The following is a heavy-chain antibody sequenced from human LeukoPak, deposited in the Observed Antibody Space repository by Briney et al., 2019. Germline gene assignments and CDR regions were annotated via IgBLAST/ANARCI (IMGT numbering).Heavy chain of an antibody. V-gene: IGHV1-2*02. CDR3: AKESSDSLYYYMDV. Sequence: ASVKVSCKASGYTFTGYYMHWVRQAPGQGLEWMGWTNPNSGGTNYAQKFQGRVTMTRDTSISTAYMELSRLRSDDTAVYYCAKESSDSLYYYMDVWGKGTTVTVSS. CDR2: TNPNSGGT. D-gene: IGHD2-21*02. J-gene: IGHJ6*03. CDR1: GYTFTGYY.